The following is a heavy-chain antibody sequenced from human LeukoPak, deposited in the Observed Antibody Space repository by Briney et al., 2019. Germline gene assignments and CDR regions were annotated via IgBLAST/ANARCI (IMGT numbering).Heavy chain of an antibody. CDR1: GFTFSDHG. CDR3: AKDKGSASYSIYYFDY. J-gene: IGHJ4*02. Sequence: GRSLRLSCAASGFTFSDHGMHWVRQAPGKGLEWVAVMAYDGSNKSYADSVKGRFTISRDNSKNTLYLQMNSLRTEDTAIYYCAKDKGSASYSIYYFDYWGQGTLVTVSS. D-gene: IGHD3-10*01. CDR2: MAYDGSNK. V-gene: IGHV3-30*18.